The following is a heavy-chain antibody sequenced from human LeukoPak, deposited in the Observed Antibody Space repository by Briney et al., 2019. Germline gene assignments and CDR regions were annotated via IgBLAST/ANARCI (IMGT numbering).Heavy chain of an antibody. CDR1: GFTFSSYA. CDR3: ARDRDDILTGYYLPHNNWFDP. Sequence: GGSLRLSCAASGFTFSSYAMHWVRQAPGKGLKWVAVISYDGSNKYYADSVKGRFTISRDNSKNTLYLQMNSLRAEDTAVYYCARDRDDILTGYYLPHNNWFDPWGQGTLVTVSS. CDR2: ISYDGSNK. V-gene: IGHV3-30*04. J-gene: IGHJ5*02. D-gene: IGHD3-9*01.